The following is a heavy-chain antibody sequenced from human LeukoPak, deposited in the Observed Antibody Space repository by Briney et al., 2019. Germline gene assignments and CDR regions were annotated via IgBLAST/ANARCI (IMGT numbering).Heavy chain of an antibody. Sequence: GGSLRLSCAASGFSFTTYWMSWVRQAPGKGLEWVANINQDGTEKYYVDSVKGRFTISRDNSKNTLYLQMNSLRAEDTAVYYCAREFYGIAAAGSLNYYYMDVWGKGTTVIISS. CDR1: GFSFTTYW. CDR3: AREFYGIAAAGSLNYYYMDV. J-gene: IGHJ6*03. D-gene: IGHD6-13*01. V-gene: IGHV3-7*01. CDR2: INQDGTEK.